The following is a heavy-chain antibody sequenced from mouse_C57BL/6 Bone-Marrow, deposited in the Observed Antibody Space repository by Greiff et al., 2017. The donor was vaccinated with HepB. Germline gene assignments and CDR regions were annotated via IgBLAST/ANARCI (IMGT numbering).Heavy chain of an antibody. J-gene: IGHJ1*03. V-gene: IGHV1-74*01. CDR2: IHPSDSDT. Sequence: QVQLQQPGAELVKPGASVKVSCKASGYTFTSYWMHWVKQRPGQGLEWIGMIHPSDSDTNYNQKFKGKATLTVDKSSSTAYMQLSSLTSEDSAVYYCAIWGLRRNWYFDVWGTGTTVTVSS. CDR1: GYTFTSYW. D-gene: IGHD2-2*01. CDR3: AIWGLRRNWYFDV.